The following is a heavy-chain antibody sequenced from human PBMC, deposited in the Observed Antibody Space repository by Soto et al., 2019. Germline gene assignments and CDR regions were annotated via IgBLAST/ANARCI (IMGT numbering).Heavy chain of an antibody. Sequence: SPTLSPTWAISGARLSSSSATRNGSSLAASRCLEWLGRTYYRSKWYNDYAESVKSRITINPDTSKNQFSLHLNSVTPEDTAVYYCVRLIGNSWLDFWGQGTLVTVSS. D-gene: IGHD1-26*01. CDR2: TYYRSKWYN. CDR1: GARLSSSSAT. J-gene: IGHJ5*01. CDR3: VRLIGNSWLDF. V-gene: IGHV6-1*01.